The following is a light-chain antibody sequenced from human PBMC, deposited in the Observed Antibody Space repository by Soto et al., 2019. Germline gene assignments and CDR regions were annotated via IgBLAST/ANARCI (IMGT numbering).Light chain of an antibody. V-gene: IGLV1-40*01. CDR3: QPHASGLSGYVV. CDR2: ANS. Sequence: QSVLTQPPSMSGAPGQRVTISCTGGSSNIGAGYDVHWYQQLPGTAPKLLLYANSNRPSGVPDRFSGSKSGTSASLAIPGLLAGDEADYFCQPHASGLSGYVVFGGGTKLPVL. CDR1: SSNIGAGYD. J-gene: IGLJ2*01.